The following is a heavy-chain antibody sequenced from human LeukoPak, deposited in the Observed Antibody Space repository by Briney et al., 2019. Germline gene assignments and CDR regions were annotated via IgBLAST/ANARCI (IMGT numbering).Heavy chain of an antibody. V-gene: IGHV3-11*03. J-gene: IGHJ4*02. CDR3: ASVTMVRGVPY. Sequence: PGGSLRLSCAASGFTFSDYYMSWIRQAPGKGLEWVSYISSSSSYTNYADSVKGRFTISRDNAKNSLYLQMNSLGAEDTAVYYCASVTMVRGVPYWGQGTLVTVSS. D-gene: IGHD3-10*01. CDR2: ISSSSSYT. CDR1: GFTFSDYY.